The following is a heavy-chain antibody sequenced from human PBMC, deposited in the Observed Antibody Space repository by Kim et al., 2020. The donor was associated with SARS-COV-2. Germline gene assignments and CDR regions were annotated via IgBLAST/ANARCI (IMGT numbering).Heavy chain of an antibody. CDR1: GFTFSSYG. Sequence: GGSLRLSCAASGFTFSSYGMHWVRQAPGKRLEWVAVISYDGSNKYYADSVKGRFTISRDNSKNTLYLQMNSLRAEDTAVYYCAKDRGMQGEQEVDPWGQG. V-gene: IGHV3-30*18. CDR3: AKDRGMQGEQEVDP. D-gene: IGHD6-13*01. CDR2: ISYDGSNK. J-gene: IGHJ5*02.